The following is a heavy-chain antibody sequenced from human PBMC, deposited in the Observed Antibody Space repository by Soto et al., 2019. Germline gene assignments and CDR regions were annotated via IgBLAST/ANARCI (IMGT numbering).Heavy chain of an antibody. Sequence: GGSLRLSCAASGFTFSSYGMHWVRQAPGKGLEWVAVISYDGSNKYYADSVKGRFTISRDNSKNTLYLQMNSLRAEDTAVYYCAKDQYQLLLYCSGGSCYGSPFDYWGQGTLVTVSS. CDR3: AKDQYQLLLYCSGGSCYGSPFDY. V-gene: IGHV3-30*18. J-gene: IGHJ4*02. CDR2: ISYDGSNK. D-gene: IGHD2-15*01. CDR1: GFTFSSYG.